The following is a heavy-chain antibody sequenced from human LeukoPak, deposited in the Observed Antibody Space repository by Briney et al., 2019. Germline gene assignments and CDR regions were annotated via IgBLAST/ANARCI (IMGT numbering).Heavy chain of an antibody. CDR3: AREGMGYYDSSGYPRGWLAFDI. Sequence: GGSLRLSCAASGFIFSTYTMHWVRQAPGKGLEWVSSISSSGNYKYYADSVKGRFSISRDNTKNSLYLQMNTLRAEDTAVYHCAREGMGYYDSSGYPRGWLAFDIWGQETMVTVSS. D-gene: IGHD3-22*01. V-gene: IGHV3-21*01. CDR1: GFIFSTYT. J-gene: IGHJ3*02. CDR2: ISSSGNYK.